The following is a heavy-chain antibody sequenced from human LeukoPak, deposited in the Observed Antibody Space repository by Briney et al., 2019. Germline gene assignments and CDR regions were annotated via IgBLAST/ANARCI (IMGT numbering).Heavy chain of an antibody. V-gene: IGHV4-31*03. CDR3: ARDRNDWALDY. D-gene: IGHD1-1*01. J-gene: IGHJ4*02. CDR1: GGSISSGGYY. Sequence: PSQTLSLTCTVSGGSISSGGYYWSWIRQHPGKGLEWIGYIYYSGSTYYNPSLKSRVTISVDTSKNQSSLKLSSVTAADTAVYYCARDRNDWALDYWGQGTLVTVSS. CDR2: IYYSGST.